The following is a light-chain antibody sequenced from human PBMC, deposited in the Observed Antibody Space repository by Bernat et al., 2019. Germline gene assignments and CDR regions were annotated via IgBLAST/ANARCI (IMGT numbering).Light chain of an antibody. V-gene: IGKV3-15*01. CDR1: QSVRTS. CDR2: DAS. J-gene: IGKJ1*01. CDR3: QQYNKWPWT. Sequence: EIVMTQSPATLSASPGDTATLSCRASQSVRTSLAWYKQIPGQAPRLLTHDASTRATGIRARFSGSGSGTEFTLTISSLQSEDFVFYYWQQYNKWPWTFGQGTKVEIK.